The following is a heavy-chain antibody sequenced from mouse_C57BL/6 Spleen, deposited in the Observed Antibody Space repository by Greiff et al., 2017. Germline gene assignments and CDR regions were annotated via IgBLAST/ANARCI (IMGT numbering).Heavy chain of an antibody. CDR1: GYAFSSSW. CDR3: ARGGGLGRAFDY. V-gene: IGHV1-82*01. D-gene: IGHD4-1*01. Sequence: QVQLKQSGPELVKPGASVKISCKASGYAFSSSWMNWVKQRPGKGLEWIGRSYPGDGDTNYNGKFKGKATLTADKSSRTAYMQLSSLTSADSAVYFCARGGGLGRAFDYWGQGTTLTVSS. J-gene: IGHJ2*01. CDR2: SYPGDGDT.